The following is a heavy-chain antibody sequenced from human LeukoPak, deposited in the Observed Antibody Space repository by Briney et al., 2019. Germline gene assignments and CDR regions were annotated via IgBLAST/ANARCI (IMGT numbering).Heavy chain of an antibody. V-gene: IGHV3-48*03. D-gene: IGHD3-10*02. CDR3: AELGITMIGGV. CDR1: GFTFSSYE. J-gene: IGHJ6*04. Sequence: GGSLRLSCAASGFTFSSYEMNWVRQAPGKGLEGVSYISSSDSTIYYADSVKGRFTISRDNAKNSLYLQMNSLSAEDTAVYYCAELGITMIGGVWGKGTTVTISS. CDR2: ISSSDSTI.